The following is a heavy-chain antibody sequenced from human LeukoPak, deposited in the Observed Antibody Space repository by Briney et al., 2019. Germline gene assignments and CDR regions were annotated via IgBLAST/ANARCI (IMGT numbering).Heavy chain of an antibody. CDR3: ARGYNFWSGSNPYYFDY. V-gene: IGHV4-30-4*01. CDR2: IYYSGST. J-gene: IGHJ4*02. Sequence: SETLSLTCTVSDGSISSGDYHWSWLRQPPGKGLEWIGYIYYSGSTYYNPSLKSRVTISVDTSKNQFSLKLGSVTAADTAVYYCARGYNFWSGSNPYYFDYWGQGTLVTVSS. CDR1: DGSISSGDYH. D-gene: IGHD3-3*01.